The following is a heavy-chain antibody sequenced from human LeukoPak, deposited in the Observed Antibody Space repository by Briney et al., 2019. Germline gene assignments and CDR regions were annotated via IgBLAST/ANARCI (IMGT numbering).Heavy chain of an antibody. CDR2: ISAYNGNT. Sequence: ASVKVSCKASGYTFTSYGISWVRQAPGQGLEWMGWISAYNGNTNYAQKLQGRVTITTDTSTSTAYMELRSLRSDDTAVYYCARDLWFGELYYGMDVWGQGTTVTVSS. CDR3: ARDLWFGELYYGMDV. CDR1: GYTFTSYG. V-gene: IGHV1-18*01. J-gene: IGHJ6*02. D-gene: IGHD3-10*01.